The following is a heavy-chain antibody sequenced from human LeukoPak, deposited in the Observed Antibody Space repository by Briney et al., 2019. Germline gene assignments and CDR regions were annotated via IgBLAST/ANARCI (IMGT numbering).Heavy chain of an antibody. CDR1: GFTFSTYA. Sequence: GGSLRLSCAASGFTFSTYAMHWVRQAPGKGLEWVAHMSYDEGTKYYADSVKGRFTISRDNSKNTLYLQMNSLRAEDTAFYYCARGGAYCRGDCPLDAFVPWGQGTMVTVSS. J-gene: IGHJ3*01. V-gene: IGHV3-30-3*01. D-gene: IGHD2-21*02. CDR2: MSYDEGTK. CDR3: ARGGAYCRGDCPLDAFVP.